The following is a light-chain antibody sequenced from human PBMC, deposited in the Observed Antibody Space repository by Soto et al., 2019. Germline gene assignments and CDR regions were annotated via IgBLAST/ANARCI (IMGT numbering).Light chain of an antibody. J-gene: IGLJ1*01. CDR1: SSDVGGYNS. Sequence: LTQPASVSGSPGQSIAISCTGTSSDVGGYNSVSWYQQHPGKAPKLMIYNVSNRPSGVSDRFSGSKSGNTASLTISGLQAEDEDDYYCSSYTSSNTYVFGTGTKVTVL. CDR3: SSYTSSNTYV. CDR2: NVS. V-gene: IGLV2-14*03.